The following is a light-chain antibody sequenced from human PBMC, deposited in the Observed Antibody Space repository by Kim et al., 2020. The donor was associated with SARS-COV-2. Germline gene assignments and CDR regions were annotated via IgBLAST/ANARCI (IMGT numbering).Light chain of an antibody. CDR2: DAS. Sequence: SASVGDSVTFTCRASQSIRSWLACYQQKPGKAPTLLIYDASSLESGVPSRFSGSGSGTEFTLTISSLQPDDFATYYCQQYNSYSPTFGGGTKLYI. J-gene: IGKJ4*01. CDR1: QSIRSW. V-gene: IGKV1-5*01. CDR3: QQYNSYSPT.